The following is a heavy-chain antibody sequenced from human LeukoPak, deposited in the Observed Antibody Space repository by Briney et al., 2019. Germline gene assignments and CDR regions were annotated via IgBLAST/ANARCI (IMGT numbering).Heavy chain of an antibody. CDR2: IYSGGST. D-gene: IGHD3-9*01. J-gene: IGHJ1*01. V-gene: IGHV3-53*01. CDR3: ARDPGFDDILTGYYR. Sequence: GGSLRLSCAASGFTVSSNYMSWVRQAPGKGLEWVSVIYSGGSTYYADSVKGRFTISRDNSKNTLYLQMNSLRAEDTAVYYCARDPGFDDILTGYYRWGQGTLVTVSS. CDR1: GFTVSSNY.